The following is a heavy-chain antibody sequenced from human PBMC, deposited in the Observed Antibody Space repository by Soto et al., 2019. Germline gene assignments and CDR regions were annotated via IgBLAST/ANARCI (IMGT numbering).Heavy chain of an antibody. CDR1: GHTFTNYS. V-gene: IGHV1-3*01. CDR3: ARVPLFYGMDV. Sequence: ASVKVSCKASGHTFTNYSMNWVFQAPGQRLEWMGWINAGNGNTKYSQKFQGRVTITRDTSASTAYMELSSLRSEDTAMYYCARVPLFYGMDVWGQGTTVTVSS. J-gene: IGHJ6*02. CDR2: INAGNGNT. D-gene: IGHD2-15*01.